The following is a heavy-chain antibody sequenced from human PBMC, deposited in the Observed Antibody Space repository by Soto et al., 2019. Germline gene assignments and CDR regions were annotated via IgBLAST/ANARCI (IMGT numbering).Heavy chain of an antibody. Sequence: SVKVSCKASGGTFSSYAISWVRQAPGQGLEWMGGIIPIFGTANYAQKFQGRVTITADESTGTAYMELSSLRSEDTAVYYCAREDTSAGIHYFDYWGQGTLFPVSS. CDR1: GGTFSSYA. J-gene: IGHJ4*02. D-gene: IGHD5-18*01. CDR3: AREDTSAGIHYFDY. CDR2: IIPIFGTA. V-gene: IGHV1-69*13.